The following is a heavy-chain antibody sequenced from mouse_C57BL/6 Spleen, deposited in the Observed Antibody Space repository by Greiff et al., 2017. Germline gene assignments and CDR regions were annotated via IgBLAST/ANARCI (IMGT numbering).Heavy chain of an antibody. CDR1: GFTFSDYY. J-gene: IGHJ1*03. D-gene: IGHD2-3*01. Sequence: EVKLVESEGGLVQPGSSMKLSCTASGFTFSDYYMAWVRQVPEKGLEWVANINDDGSSTYYLDSLKSRFIISRDNAKNILYLQMSSLKSEDTATYYCARDTYDGYYVRYFDVWGTGTTVTVSS. CDR3: ARDTYDGYYVRYFDV. V-gene: IGHV5-16*01. CDR2: INDDGSST.